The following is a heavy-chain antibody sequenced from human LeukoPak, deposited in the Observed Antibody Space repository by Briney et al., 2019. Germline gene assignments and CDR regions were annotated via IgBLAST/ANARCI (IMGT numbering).Heavy chain of an antibody. V-gene: IGHV4-34*01. CDR2: INHSGST. CDR1: GGSFSGYY. CDR3: ARGRFDYYMDV. J-gene: IGHJ6*03. D-gene: IGHD3-10*01. Sequence: SETLSLTCAVYGGSFSGYYWSWIRQPPGKGLEWIGEINHSGSTNYNPSLKSRVTISVDTSNNQFSLKLSSVTAADTAVYYCARGRFDYYMDVWGKGTTVTVSS.